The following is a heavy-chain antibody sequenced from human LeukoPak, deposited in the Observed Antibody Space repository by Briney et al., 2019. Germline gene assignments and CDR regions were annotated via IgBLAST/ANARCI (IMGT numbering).Heavy chain of an antibody. CDR2: IYPDDSDT. CDR1: GYIYTSYL. V-gene: IGHV5-51*01. CDR3: ARPAGIVGATSSAFDF. Sequence: GESLKISCKGSGYIYTSYLISWLRQTPGKGLEWMGIIYPDDSDTRYSPSFQGQVTISADKSISTAYLQWSSLKASDTAMYYCARPAGIVGATSSAFDFWGQGTMVTVSS. D-gene: IGHD1-26*01. J-gene: IGHJ3*01.